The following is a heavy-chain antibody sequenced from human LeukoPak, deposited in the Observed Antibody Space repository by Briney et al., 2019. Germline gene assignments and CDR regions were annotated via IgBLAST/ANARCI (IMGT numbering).Heavy chain of an antibody. D-gene: IGHD3-10*01. V-gene: IGHV3-23*01. CDR2: ISYSGGST. J-gene: IGHJ4*02. Sequence: PSETLSLTCTVSGGSISSYYWSWIRQPPGKGLEWVSTISYSGGSTYYADSVKGRFTISRDNSKNTLYLQMNSLRAEDTAVYYCAKDQSRDYGSGSYFRGIFGYWGQGTLVTVSS. CDR3: AKDQSRDYGSGSYFRGIFGY. CDR1: GGSISSYY.